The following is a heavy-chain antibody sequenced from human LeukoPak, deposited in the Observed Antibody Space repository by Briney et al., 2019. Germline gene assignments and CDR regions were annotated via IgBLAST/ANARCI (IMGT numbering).Heavy chain of an antibody. Sequence: GASVKVSCKASGYTFTSYGISWVRQAPGQGLEWMGWISAYNGNTNYAQKLQGRVTMTTDTSTSTAYMELRGLRSDDTAVYYCARDRFGVGATLYNWFDPWGQGTLVTVSS. CDR2: ISAYNGNT. D-gene: IGHD1-26*01. V-gene: IGHV1-18*01. CDR1: GYTFTSYG. J-gene: IGHJ5*02. CDR3: ARDRFGVGATLYNWFDP.